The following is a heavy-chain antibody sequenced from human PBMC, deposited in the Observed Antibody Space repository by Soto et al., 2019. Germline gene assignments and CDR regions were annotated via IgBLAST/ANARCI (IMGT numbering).Heavy chain of an antibody. V-gene: IGHV3-23*01. CDR1: GFTFSSYA. J-gene: IGHJ4*02. D-gene: IGHD2-2*03. Sequence: QAGGSLRLSCAASGFTFSSYAMSWVRQAPGKGLEWVSAISGSGGSTYYADSVKGRFTISRDNSKNTLYLQMNSLRAEDTAVYYCAKGGYCSSTSCYLYYFDSWGQGTLVTVSS. CDR3: AKGGYCSSTSCYLYYFDS. CDR2: ISGSGGST.